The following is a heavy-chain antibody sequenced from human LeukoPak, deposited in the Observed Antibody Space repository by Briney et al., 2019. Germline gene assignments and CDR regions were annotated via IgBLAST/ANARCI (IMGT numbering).Heavy chain of an antibody. CDR3: ARDPLSGYHDC. CDR1: GYTFTSYA. CDR2: INSGNGDT. D-gene: IGHD5-12*01. Sequence: ASVKVSCKASGYTFTSYAIHWVRQAPGQSLEWMGWINSGNGDTKYSQKFQGRVAITRDTSATTAYLELRSLTSEDTALYYCARDPLSGYHDCWGQGTLVTVSS. J-gene: IGHJ4*02. V-gene: IGHV1-3*01.